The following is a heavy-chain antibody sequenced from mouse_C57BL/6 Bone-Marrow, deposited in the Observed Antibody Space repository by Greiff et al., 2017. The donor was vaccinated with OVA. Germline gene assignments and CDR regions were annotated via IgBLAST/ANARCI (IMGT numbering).Heavy chain of an antibody. CDR2: ISNGGGST. J-gene: IGHJ4*01. Sequence: EVKVVESGGGLVQPGGSLKLSCAASGFTFSDYYMYWVRQTPEKRLEWVAYISNGGGSTYYPDTVKGRFTISRDNAKNTLYLQMSRLKSEDTAMYYCARHFHYGNSIYDYAMDYWGQGTSVTVSS. CDR3: ARHFHYGNSIYDYAMDY. CDR1: GFTFSDYY. D-gene: IGHD2-1*01. V-gene: IGHV5-12*01.